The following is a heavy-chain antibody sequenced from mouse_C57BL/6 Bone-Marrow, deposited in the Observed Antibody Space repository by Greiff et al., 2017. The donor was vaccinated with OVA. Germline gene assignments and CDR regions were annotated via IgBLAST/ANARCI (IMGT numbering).Heavy chain of an antibody. CDR2: ISSGSSTI. CDR1: GFTFSDYG. J-gene: IGHJ2*01. V-gene: IGHV5-17*01. CDR3: ARDPHYYGSSVYFDY. Sequence: EVQRVESGGGLVKPGGSLKLSCAASGFTFSDYGMHWVRQAPEKGLGWVAYISSGSSTIYYADTVKGRFTISRDNAKNTLFLQMTSLRSEDTAMYYCARDPHYYGSSVYFDYWGQGTTLTVSS. D-gene: IGHD1-1*01.